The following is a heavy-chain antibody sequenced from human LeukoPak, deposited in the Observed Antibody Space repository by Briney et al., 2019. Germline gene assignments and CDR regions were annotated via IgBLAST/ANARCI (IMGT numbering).Heavy chain of an antibody. J-gene: IGHJ5*02. D-gene: IGHD6-13*01. CDR1: ARSLSIYG. Sequence: GVSLRLSCAASARSLSIYGMHWVRQAPGKGMEWVSAISGSGGSTYYADSAKGRFTISRDNSKNTLYLQMNSLRAEDTAVYYCAKGGPAAGPSWGQGTLVTVSS. CDR2: ISGSGGST. CDR3: AKGGPAAGPS. V-gene: IGHV3-23*01.